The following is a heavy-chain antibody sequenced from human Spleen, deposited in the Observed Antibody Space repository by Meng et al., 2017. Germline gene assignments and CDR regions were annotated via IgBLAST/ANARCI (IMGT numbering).Heavy chain of an antibody. J-gene: IGHJ4*02. D-gene: IGHD1-1*01. CDR1: GGSSSAYY. CDR3: ARDPISERPDY. Sequence: SETLSLTCAVYGGSSSAYYWSWIRQPPGKGLEWIGSIYYSGSTYYNPSLKSRVTVSVDTSKNQFSLKLGSVTAADTAVYYCARDPISERPDYWGQGALVTVSS. V-gene: IGHV4-34*01. CDR2: IYYSGST.